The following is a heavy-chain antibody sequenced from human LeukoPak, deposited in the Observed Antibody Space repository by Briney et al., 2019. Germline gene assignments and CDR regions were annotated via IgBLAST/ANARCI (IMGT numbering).Heavy chain of an antibody. J-gene: IGHJ4*02. CDR1: GYSISSGYD. Sequence: PSETLSLTCTVSGYSISSGYDWGWIRQPPGKGLEWIGSIYRSGSTYYNPSLKSRVTISIDTSKNQFSLKLSSVTAADTAVYYCAREPRYCSSTSCYKFDYWGQGTLVTVSS. D-gene: IGHD2-2*02. CDR3: AREPRYCSSTSCYKFDY. CDR2: IYRSGST. V-gene: IGHV4-38-2*02.